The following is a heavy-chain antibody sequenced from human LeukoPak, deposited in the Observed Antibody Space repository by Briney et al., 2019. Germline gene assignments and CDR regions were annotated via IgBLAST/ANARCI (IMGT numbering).Heavy chain of an antibody. D-gene: IGHD2-2*02. V-gene: IGHV1-69*05. CDR1: GGTFSSYA. CDR3: ARYCSSTSCYTDGINSWFDP. CDR2: IIPIFGTA. J-gene: IGHJ5*02. Sequence: ATVKVSCKASGGTFSSYAISWVRQAPGQGLEWMGGIIPIFGTANYAQKFQGRVTITTDESTSTAYMELSSLRSEDTAVYYCARYCSSTSCYTDGINSWFDPWGQGTLVTVSS.